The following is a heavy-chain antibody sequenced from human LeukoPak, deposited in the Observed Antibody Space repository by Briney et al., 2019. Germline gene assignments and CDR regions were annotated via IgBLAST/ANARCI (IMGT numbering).Heavy chain of an antibody. Sequence: SSETLSLTCTVSGASISSYYWSWIRQPPGKGLEWIGYIYYSGSTNYNPSLKSRVTISVDTSKNQFSLKLSSVTAADTAVYYCARVAGHFDYWGQGTLVTVSS. CDR2: IYYSGST. CDR1: GASISSYY. D-gene: IGHD6-13*01. V-gene: IGHV4-59*01. CDR3: ARVAGHFDY. J-gene: IGHJ4*02.